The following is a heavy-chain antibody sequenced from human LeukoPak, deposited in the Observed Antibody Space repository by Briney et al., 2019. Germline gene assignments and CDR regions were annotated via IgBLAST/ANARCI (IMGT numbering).Heavy chain of an antibody. Sequence: SETLSLTCAASGGSFSGYYWSWIRQPPGKGLEWVGDINHSGSTNYNPSLKSRVTISVDTSKNQFALKLSSVTAADTAVYYCARGGNYYGSGSYYNNWFDPWGQGTLVTVSS. CDR1: GGSFSGYY. J-gene: IGHJ5*02. CDR3: ARGGNYYGSGSYYNNWFDP. D-gene: IGHD3-10*01. V-gene: IGHV4-34*01. CDR2: INHSGST.